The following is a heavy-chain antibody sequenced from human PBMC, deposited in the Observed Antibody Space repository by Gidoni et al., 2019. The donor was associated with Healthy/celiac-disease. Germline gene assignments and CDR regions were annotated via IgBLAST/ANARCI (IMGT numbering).Heavy chain of an antibody. D-gene: IGHD6-6*01. J-gene: IGHJ4*02. V-gene: IGHV3-48*03. CDR3: ASLGGIAARRDFDY. CDR2: ISSSGSTI. CDR1: GFTLSSYE. Sequence: EVQLVESGGGLVQPGGSLRLSCAPSGFTLSSYEMNWVRQAPGKGLEWVSYISSSGSTIYYADSVKGRFTISRDNAKNSLYLQMNSLRAEDTAVYYCASLGGIAARRDFDYWGQGTLVTVSS.